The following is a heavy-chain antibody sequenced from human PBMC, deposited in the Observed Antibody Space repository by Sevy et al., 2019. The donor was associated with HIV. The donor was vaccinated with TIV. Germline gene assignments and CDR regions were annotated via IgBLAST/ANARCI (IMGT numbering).Heavy chain of an antibody. CDR3: ARWLSHIVVVPAAPDY. CDR1: GYNVTGYY. D-gene: IGHD2-2*01. J-gene: IGHJ4*02. CDR2: NNPNSGGT. V-gene: IGHV1-2*06. Sequence: ASVKVYCKPSGYNVTGYYMHWVRQAPGQGHEGMGRNNPNSGGTNYAQKFQGRVTMTRDTSSSTAYMELSRLRSDDTAVYYCARWLSHIVVVPAAPDYWGQGTLVTVSS.